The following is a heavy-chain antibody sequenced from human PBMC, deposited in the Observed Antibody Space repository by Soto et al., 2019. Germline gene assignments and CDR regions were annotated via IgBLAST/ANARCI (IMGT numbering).Heavy chain of an antibody. V-gene: IGHV5-51*03. CDR2: IYPGDSDT. Sequence: GASVKVSCKVSGYTLTELSMHWVRQAPGKGLEWMGIIYPGDSDTRYSPSFQGQVTISADKSISTAYLQWSSLKASDTAMYYCARDTGMEYSSSSGYYYGMDVWGQGTTVTVSS. D-gene: IGHD6-6*01. CDR1: GYTLTELS. CDR3: ARDTGMEYSSSSGYYYGMDV. J-gene: IGHJ6*02.